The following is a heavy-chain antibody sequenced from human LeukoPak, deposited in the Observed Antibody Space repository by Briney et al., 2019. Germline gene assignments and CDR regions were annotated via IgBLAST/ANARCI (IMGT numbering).Heavy chain of an antibody. J-gene: IGHJ5*02. D-gene: IGHD4-11*01. Sequence: GGSLRLSCAASGFTFSSYEMNWVRQAPGKGLEWVSYISSTGSTIYYADSVQGRFTISRDNTKKSLYLQMTGLRVEDTAIYYCARVSTIMTTYWFDPWGQGALVSVSS. CDR3: ARVSTIMTTYWFDP. CDR2: ISSTGSTI. V-gene: IGHV3-48*03. CDR1: GFTFSSYE.